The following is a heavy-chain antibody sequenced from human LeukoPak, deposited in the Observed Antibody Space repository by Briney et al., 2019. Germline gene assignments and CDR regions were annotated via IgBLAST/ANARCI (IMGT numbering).Heavy chain of an antibody. J-gene: IGHJ4*02. CDR3: ARDAAAAGTVDY. CDR2: ISAYNGNT. D-gene: IGHD6-13*01. V-gene: IGHV1-18*01. CDR1: GGTFSSYA. Sequence: ASVKVSCKASGGTFSSYAISWVRQAPGQGLEWMGWISAYNGNTNYAQKLQGRVTMTTDTSTSTAYMELRSLRSDDTAVYYCARDAAAAGTVDYWGQGTLVTVSS.